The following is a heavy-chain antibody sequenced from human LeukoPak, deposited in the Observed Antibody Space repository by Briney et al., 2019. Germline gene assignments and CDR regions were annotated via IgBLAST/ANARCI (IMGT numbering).Heavy chain of an antibody. CDR3: ARDPEYNWFDH. CDR2: INPNSCGT. V-gene: IGHV1-2*06. CDR1: GYTFTGYY. J-gene: IGHJ5*02. Sequence: GASVKVSCKASGYTFTGYYMNWVRQAPGQGLEWMGRINPNSCGTTYAPKFQVTLPITTDTSISTAYMELSRLRSDDTAVYYCARDPEYNWFDHWGQGTLVTVSS.